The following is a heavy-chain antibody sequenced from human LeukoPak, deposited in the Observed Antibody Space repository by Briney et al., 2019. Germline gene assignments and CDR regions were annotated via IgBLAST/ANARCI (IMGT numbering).Heavy chain of an antibody. CDR2: ISSSSSYI. V-gene: IGHV3-21*01. J-gene: IGHJ4*02. Sequence: GGSLRLSCAASGFTFSSYSMNWVRQAPGKGLEWVSSISSSSSYIYYADSVKGRFTISRDNAKNSLYLQMNSLRAEDTAVYYCARGRSSGWQECDYWGQGTLVTVSS. D-gene: IGHD6-19*01. CDR3: ARGRSSGWQECDY. CDR1: GFTFSSYS.